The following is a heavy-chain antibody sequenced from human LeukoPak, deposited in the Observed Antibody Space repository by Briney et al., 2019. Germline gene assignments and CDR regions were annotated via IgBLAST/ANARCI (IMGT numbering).Heavy chain of an antibody. V-gene: IGHV4-34*01. D-gene: IGHD3-10*01. J-gene: IGHJ6*03. CDR3: ARGRVYPYYYMDV. CDR1: GGSFSGYY. Sequence: SETLPLTCAVYGGSFSGYYWSWIRQPPGKGLEWIGEINHSGSTNYNPSLKSRVTISVDTSKNQFSLKLSSVTAADTAVYYCARGRVYPYYYMDVWGKGTTVTVSS. CDR2: INHSGST.